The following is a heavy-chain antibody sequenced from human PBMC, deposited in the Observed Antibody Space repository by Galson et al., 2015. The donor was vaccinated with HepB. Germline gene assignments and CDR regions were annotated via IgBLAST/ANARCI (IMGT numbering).Heavy chain of an antibody. D-gene: IGHD3-10*01. CDR2: ISHRGST. Sequence: ETLSLTCGVYVGSFSGYYWSWIRQPPGKGLEWIGEISHRGSTTYNPSLTSRLTILVDTSKKRFALRLNSVTAADTAMYYCARSSWGVRGLRKGYFDYWGQGSLVTVSS. CDR1: VGSFSGYY. CDR3: ARSSWGVRGLRKGYFDY. J-gene: IGHJ4*02. V-gene: IGHV4-34*01.